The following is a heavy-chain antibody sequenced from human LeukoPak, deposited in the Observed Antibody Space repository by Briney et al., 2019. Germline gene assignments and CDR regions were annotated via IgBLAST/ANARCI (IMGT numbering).Heavy chain of an antibody. J-gene: IGHJ3*02. V-gene: IGHV3-21*01. Sequence: WSLRLSCAASGFTFSSHNMNWVRQAPMKGLEWVSSIGTDGSYIYYADSVQGRFTISRDNAKNSLYLQMNSLTAEDTAVYYCARKMKTGDRVGTFDIWGQGTMVTVSS. CDR3: ARKMKTGDRVGTFDI. CDR2: IGTDGSYI. CDR1: GFTFSSHN. D-gene: IGHD1-1*01.